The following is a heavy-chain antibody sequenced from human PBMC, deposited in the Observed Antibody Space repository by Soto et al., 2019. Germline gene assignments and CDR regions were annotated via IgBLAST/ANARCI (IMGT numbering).Heavy chain of an antibody. Sequence: GETLKISCKGSGYSFTSYWISWVRQMPGKGLEWMGRIDPSDSYTNYSPSFHGHVTISADKSISTAYLQWSSLKAWDTAMYYCASGGSSWYVDYWGQGTLVTVSS. CDR1: GYSFTSYW. D-gene: IGHD6-13*01. V-gene: IGHV5-10-1*01. CDR2: IDPSDSYT. CDR3: ASGGSSWYVDY. J-gene: IGHJ4*02.